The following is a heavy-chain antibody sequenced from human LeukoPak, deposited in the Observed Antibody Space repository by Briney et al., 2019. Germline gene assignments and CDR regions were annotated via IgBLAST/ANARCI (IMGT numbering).Heavy chain of an antibody. Sequence: SETLSLTCTVSGGSISSYYWSWIRRPPGKGLEWIGYIYYSGSTNYNPSLKSRVTISVDTSKNQFSLKLSSVTAEDTAVYHCARDSYSSSSLKRINWFDPWGQGTLVTVSS. J-gene: IGHJ5*02. CDR2: IYYSGST. CDR1: GGSISSYY. V-gene: IGHV4-59*12. CDR3: ARDSYSSSSLKRINWFDP. D-gene: IGHD6-6*01.